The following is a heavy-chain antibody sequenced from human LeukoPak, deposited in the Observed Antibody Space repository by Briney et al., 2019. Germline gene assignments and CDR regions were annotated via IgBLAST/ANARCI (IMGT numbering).Heavy chain of an antibody. D-gene: IGHD2-15*01. CDR2: IYSRGNT. CDR3: VSYCSGGRCDD. Sequence: PSETLSLTCSVSGVSISSGSNYWGWIRQPPGKTLEWIGSIYSRGNTYYNPSLKSRVIILIDTAKNHFSLNLSSVTAADTAVYYCVSYCSGGRCDDWGQGTLVTVSS. V-gene: IGHV4-39*01. CDR1: GVSISSGSNY. J-gene: IGHJ4*02.